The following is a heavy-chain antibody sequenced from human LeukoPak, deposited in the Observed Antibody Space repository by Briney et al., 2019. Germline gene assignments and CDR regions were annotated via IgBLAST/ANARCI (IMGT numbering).Heavy chain of an antibody. D-gene: IGHD3-22*01. CDR1: ALTFNSCG. J-gene: IGHJ4*02. Sequence: HSGGSLRLSCAASALTFNSCGMHWVRQAPGKGLEWVAFIRNDGSNSYYADSVKGRFTISRDNSKNTLYLQMNSLRPEDTAVYYCAKDRSYYDSGGFRNFDYWGQGTLVTVSS. CDR2: IRNDGSNS. V-gene: IGHV3-30*02. CDR3: AKDRSYYDSGGFRNFDY.